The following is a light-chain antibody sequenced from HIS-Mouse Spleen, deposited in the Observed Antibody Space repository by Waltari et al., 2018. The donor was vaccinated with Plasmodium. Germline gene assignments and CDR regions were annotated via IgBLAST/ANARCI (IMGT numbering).Light chain of an antibody. CDR2: KDS. CDR1: ALPKQY. V-gene: IGLV3-25*03. Sequence: SYELTQPPSVSVSPGQPARITCSGDALPKQYAYWYQQKPGQAPVLVIYKDSERPSGIPERFSGSSSGTTVTLTISGVQAEDEADYYCCSYAGSYTYVFGTGTKVTVL. J-gene: IGLJ1*01. CDR3: CSYAGSYTYV.